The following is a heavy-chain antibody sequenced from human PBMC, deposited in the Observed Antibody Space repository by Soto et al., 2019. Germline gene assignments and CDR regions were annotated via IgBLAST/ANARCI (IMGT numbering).Heavy chain of an antibody. V-gene: IGHV4-30-4*01. CDR3: ARSEYPGNFWSGYSTTPVGYYGMDV. Sequence: PSETLSLTCTVSGGSISSGDYYWSWIRQPPGKGLEWIGYIYYSGSTYYNPSLKSRVTISVDTSKNQFSLKLSSVTAADTAVYYCARSEYPGNFWSGYSTTPVGYYGMDVWGQGTTVTVSS. D-gene: IGHD3-3*01. J-gene: IGHJ6*02. CDR1: GGSISSGDYY. CDR2: IYYSGST.